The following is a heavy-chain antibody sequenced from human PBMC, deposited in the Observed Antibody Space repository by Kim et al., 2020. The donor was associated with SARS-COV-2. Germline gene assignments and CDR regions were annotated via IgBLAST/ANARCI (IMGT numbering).Heavy chain of an antibody. CDR2: ISADSSVI. J-gene: IGHJ6*01. V-gene: IGHV3-48*04. CDR1: GFTFSRYD. CDR3: ARETLASNGYIYYDMAV. Sequence: GGSLRLSCAASGFTFSRYDMNWVRQAPGKGLEWVSYISADSSVIHYADSVKGRFTISRDNAKNSLFLQMNSLRAEDTSLYYCARETLASNGYIYYDMAV. D-gene: IGHD5-12*01.